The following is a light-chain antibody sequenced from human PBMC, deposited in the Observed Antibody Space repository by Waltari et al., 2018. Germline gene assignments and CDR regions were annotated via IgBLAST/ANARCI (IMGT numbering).Light chain of an antibody. CDR1: SSDVGGYNY. CDR3: SSYTTTNAVV. J-gene: IGLJ2*01. V-gene: IGLV2-14*03. Sequence: QSALTQPASVSGSPGQSVTTSCAGTSSDVGGYNYVSWYQQHPGKAPQLVIFDVTDRPSGVSSRFSGSKSGNTASLTISGLQAEDEADYYCSSYTTTNAVVFGGGTRVTVL. CDR2: DVT.